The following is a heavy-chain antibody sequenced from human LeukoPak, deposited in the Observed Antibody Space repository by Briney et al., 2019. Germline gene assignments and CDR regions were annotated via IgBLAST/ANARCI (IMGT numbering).Heavy chain of an antibody. CDR1: GFTVSSNY. V-gene: IGHV3-53*01. CDR3: AKSSGSSMVLDY. J-gene: IGHJ4*02. CDR2: IYSGGST. Sequence: GGSLRLSCAASGFTVSSNYMSWVRQAPGKGLEWVSVIYSGGSTYYADSVKGRFTISRDSSKNTLYFQMNSLRAEDTAVYYRAKSSGSSMVLDYWGQGTLVTVSS. D-gene: IGHD1-26*01.